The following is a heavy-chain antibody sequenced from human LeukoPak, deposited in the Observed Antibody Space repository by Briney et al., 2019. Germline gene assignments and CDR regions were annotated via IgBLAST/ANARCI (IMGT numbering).Heavy chain of an antibody. D-gene: IGHD3-10*01. Sequence: ASVKVSCKASGYTFTSYGISWVRQAPGQGLEWMGWISAYNGNTNYAQKLQGRVTMTTDTSTSTAYMELRSLRSDDTAVYYCARDQGYYGSGTSYYYYGMDVWGKGTTVTVSS. J-gene: IGHJ6*04. CDR3: ARDQGYYGSGTSYYYYGMDV. CDR2: ISAYNGNT. V-gene: IGHV1-18*04. CDR1: GYTFTSYG.